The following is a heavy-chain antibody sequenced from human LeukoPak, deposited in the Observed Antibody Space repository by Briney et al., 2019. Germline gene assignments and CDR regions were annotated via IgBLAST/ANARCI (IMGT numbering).Heavy chain of an antibody. CDR1: GGSISSFY. CDR3: ASSKPDLDT. CDR2: IYNSENT. D-gene: IGHD2-2*01. J-gene: IGHJ5*02. Sequence: PSETLSLTCTVSGGSISSFYWNWIRQPPGKGLEWIGYIYNSENTNYNPSLKSRVTISMDTSKNQFSLKLNSVTASDTAVYYCASSKPDLDTWGQGTLVTVSS. V-gene: IGHV4-59*08.